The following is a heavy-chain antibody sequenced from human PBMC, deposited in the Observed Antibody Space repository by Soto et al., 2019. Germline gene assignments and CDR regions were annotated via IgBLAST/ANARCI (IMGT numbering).Heavy chain of an antibody. D-gene: IGHD3-22*01. CDR1: GYTFTNYY. Sequence: ASVKVSCKTSGYTFTNYYMHWVRQAPGQGLEWMGIIYPSGGGTSYTQKFQGRVTMTRNSSTSTVYMELSSLRSEDTAVYYCARDRSKVVATGYFDYWGQGPQVTVSA. J-gene: IGHJ4*02. V-gene: IGHV1-46*01. CDR3: ARDRSKVVATGYFDY. CDR2: IYPSGGGT.